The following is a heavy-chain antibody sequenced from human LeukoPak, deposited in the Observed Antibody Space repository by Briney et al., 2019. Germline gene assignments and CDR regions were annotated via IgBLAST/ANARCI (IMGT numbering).Heavy chain of an antibody. CDR1: GFTFSSNY. D-gene: IGHD2-15*01. J-gene: IGHJ4*02. CDR3: ARGSIAATGRLDY. V-gene: IGHV3-66*01. CDR2: IYSGGST. Sequence: PGGSLRLSCAASGFTFSSNYMSWVRQAPGKGLEWVSVIYSGGSTYYADSVKGRFTISRGNSKNTLYLQMNSLRAEDTAVYYCARGSIAATGRLDYWGQGTLVTVSS.